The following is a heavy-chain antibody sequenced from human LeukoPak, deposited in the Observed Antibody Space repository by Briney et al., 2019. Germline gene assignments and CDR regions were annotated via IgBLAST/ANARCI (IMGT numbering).Heavy chain of an antibody. CDR1: GFTFSSYW. Sequence: GGSLRLSCAVSGFTFSSYWMSWVRQAPGKGLECVANINEDGSEKYYVDSVKGRFSISRDNAKNSLYLQMNSLRAEDTAVYYCVTTTHFDYWGQGILVTVSS. J-gene: IGHJ4*02. CDR2: INEDGSEK. CDR3: VTTTHFDY. D-gene: IGHD1-14*01. V-gene: IGHV3-7*01.